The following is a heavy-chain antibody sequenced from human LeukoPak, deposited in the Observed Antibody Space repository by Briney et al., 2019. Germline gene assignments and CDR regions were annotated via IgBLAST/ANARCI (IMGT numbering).Heavy chain of an antibody. CDR3: ARHPITRYYDSIGYPPGGPDY. D-gene: IGHD3-22*01. V-gene: IGHV5-51*01. J-gene: IGHJ4*02. CDR1: GYTFTSYW. CDR2: IYPGDSDT. Sequence: KVSCKASGYTFTSYWIGWVRQMPGKGLEWMGIIYPGDSDTRYSPSFQGQVTISADKSISTAYLQWSSLKASDTAMYYCARHPITRYYDSIGYPPGGPDYWGQGTLVTVSS.